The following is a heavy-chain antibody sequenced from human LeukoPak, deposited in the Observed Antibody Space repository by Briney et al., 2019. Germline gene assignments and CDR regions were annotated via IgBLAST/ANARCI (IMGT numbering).Heavy chain of an antibody. Sequence: ASVKVSCKASGGTFSSYEISWVRQAPGQGLEWMGWINPNSGDTDYAQKFQGRVTMTRDTSISTAYMELSRLRYDDTAVYYCARDMDTGPDLFDYWGQGTLVTVSS. CDR2: INPNSGDT. V-gene: IGHV1-2*02. D-gene: IGHD5-18*01. CDR1: GGTFSSYE. J-gene: IGHJ4*02. CDR3: ARDMDTGPDLFDY.